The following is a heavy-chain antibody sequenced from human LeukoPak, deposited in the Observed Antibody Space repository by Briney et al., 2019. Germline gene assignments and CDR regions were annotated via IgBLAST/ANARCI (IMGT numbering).Heavy chain of an antibody. CDR3: ARDSPSRRDGYKGAFDI. J-gene: IGHJ3*02. CDR1: GFTFRIHG. V-gene: IGHV3-30*19. D-gene: IGHD5-24*01. CDR2: ISYDGSNK. Sequence: GGSLRLSCAASGFTFRIHGMHWVRQAPGKGLGWVGVISYDGSNKYYADSVKGRFTISRDNSKNTLYLQMNSLRAEDTAVYYCARDSPSRRDGYKGAFDIWGQGTMVTVSS.